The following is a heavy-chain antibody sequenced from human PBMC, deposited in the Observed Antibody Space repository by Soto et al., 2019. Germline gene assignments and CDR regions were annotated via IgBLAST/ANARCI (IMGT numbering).Heavy chain of an antibody. J-gene: IGHJ4*02. CDR2: INHSGST. Sequence: SETLSLTCAVYGGSFSGYYWSWIRQPPGKGLEWIGEINHSGSTNYNPSLKSRVTISVDTSKNQFSLKLSSVTAADTAVYYCARVQTLFGIINVFDYWGQGTLVTVSS. CDR1: GGSFSGYY. V-gene: IGHV4-34*01. CDR3: ARVQTLFGIINVFDY. D-gene: IGHD3-16*01.